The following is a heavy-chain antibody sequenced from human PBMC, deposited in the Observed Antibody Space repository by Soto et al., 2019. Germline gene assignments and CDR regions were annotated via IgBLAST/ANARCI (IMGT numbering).Heavy chain of an antibody. CDR1: GGFTSTNNW. V-gene: IGHV4-4*02. J-gene: IGHJ4*02. D-gene: IGHD3-10*01. CDR2: AYHSGST. CDR3: ARSPPSSYYGGSGTFDY. Sequence: ETLSLTCAVSGGFTSTNNWWSWVRQPPGKGLEWIGDAYHSGSTEYNPSLKSRVSISVDKSKNQISLKLTSATAADTAVYYCARSPPSSYYGGSGTFDYWGQGTLVTVSS.